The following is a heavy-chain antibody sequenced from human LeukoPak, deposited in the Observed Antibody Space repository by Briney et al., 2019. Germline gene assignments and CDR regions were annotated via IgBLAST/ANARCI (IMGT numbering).Heavy chain of an antibody. Sequence: SETLSLTCTVSGGSISSYYWSWIRQPPGKGLEWIGYIYYSGSTNYNPSLRSRVTISVDTSKNQFSLKLSSVTAADTAVYYCARFVPAAIXWFDXXGQGXLVT. CDR2: IYYSGST. V-gene: IGHV4-59*01. CDR3: ARFVPAAIXWFDX. D-gene: IGHD2-2*02. CDR1: GGSISSYY. J-gene: IGHJ5*02.